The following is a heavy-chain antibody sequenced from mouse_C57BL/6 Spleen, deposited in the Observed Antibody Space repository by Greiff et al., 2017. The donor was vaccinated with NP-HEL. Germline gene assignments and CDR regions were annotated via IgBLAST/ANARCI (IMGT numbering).Heavy chain of an antibody. CDR3: AREDVYYFDY. J-gene: IGHJ2*01. Sequence: DVKLVESGGGLVKPGGSLKLSCAASGFTFSSYAMSWVRQTPEKRLEWVATISDGGSYTYYPDNVKGRFTISRDNAKNNLYLQMSHLKSEDTAMYYCAREDVYYFDYWGQGTTLTVSS. CDR2: ISDGGSYT. V-gene: IGHV5-4*01. CDR1: GFTFSSYA.